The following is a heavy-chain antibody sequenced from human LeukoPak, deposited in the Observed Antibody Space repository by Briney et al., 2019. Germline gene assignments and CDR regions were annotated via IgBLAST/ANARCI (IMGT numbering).Heavy chain of an antibody. CDR3: ARRYCSSTSCSNCYYYRDV. D-gene: IGHD2-2*01. Sequence: GASVKVSCKASGYTFTSYGISWVRQAPGQGLEWMGWISAYNGNTNYAQKLQGRVTMTTDTSTSTAYMELRSLRSDDTAVYYCARRYCSSTSCSNCYYYRDVWGKGTTVTVSS. CDR2: ISAYNGNT. CDR1: GYTFTSYG. J-gene: IGHJ6*03. V-gene: IGHV1-18*01.